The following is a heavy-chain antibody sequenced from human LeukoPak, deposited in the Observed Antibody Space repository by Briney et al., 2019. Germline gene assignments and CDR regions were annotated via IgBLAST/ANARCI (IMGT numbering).Heavy chain of an antibody. D-gene: IGHD3-22*01. CDR1: GFTFSTYN. CDR2: ITTAGNVI. CDR3: ARGGLYYDTSAYYYMNY. J-gene: IGHJ4*02. Sequence: GGCLRLSCAASGFTFSTYNMHWVRQAPGKGLEWISYITTAGNVIFYADSVKGRFTISRDEAKNSLYLQMDSLRAEDTAFYYCARGGLYYDTSAYYYMNYWGQGTLVTVSS. V-gene: IGHV3-48*01.